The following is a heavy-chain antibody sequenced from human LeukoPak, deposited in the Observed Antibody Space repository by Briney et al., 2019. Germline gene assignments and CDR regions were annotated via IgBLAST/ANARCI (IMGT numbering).Heavy chain of an antibody. CDR1: GFSFSNYA. D-gene: IGHD5-12*01. V-gene: IGHV3-64D*06. Sequence: GGSLRLSCSTPGFSFSNYAMHWVRQAPGKGLQYLSAISSDGVSTYYADPVKGRFTISRDNSKNTLYLQMSSLRAEDTAVYYCVKDKYRGYDSPFDYWGQGTLVTVSS. J-gene: IGHJ4*02. CDR3: VKDKYRGYDSPFDY. CDR2: ISSDGVST.